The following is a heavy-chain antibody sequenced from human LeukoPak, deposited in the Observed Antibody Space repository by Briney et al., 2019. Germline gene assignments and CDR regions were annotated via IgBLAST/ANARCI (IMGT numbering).Heavy chain of an antibody. V-gene: IGHV1-18*01. CDR1: GYTLTELS. Sequence: ASVKVSCKVSGYTLTELSMHWVRQAPGKGLEWMGWISAYNGNTNYAQKLQGRVTMTTDTSTSTAYMELRSLRSDDTAVYYCARGVNNYYDSSGYSDYWGQGTLVTVSS. CDR2: ISAYNGNT. D-gene: IGHD3-22*01. J-gene: IGHJ4*02. CDR3: ARGVNNYYDSSGYSDY.